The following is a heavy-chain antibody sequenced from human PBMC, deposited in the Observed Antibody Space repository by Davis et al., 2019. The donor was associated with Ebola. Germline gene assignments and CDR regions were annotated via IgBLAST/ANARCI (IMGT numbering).Heavy chain of an antibody. CDR1: GFTFSSYA. D-gene: IGHD6-13*01. V-gene: IGHV3-74*01. CDR3: ARERRYSSSLDY. Sequence: GESLKISCAASGFTFSSYAMSWVRQAPGKGLEWVSRIHSDVDITSYADSVKGRFTISRDNANNTLYLQMNSLRAEDTAVYYCARERRYSSSLDYWGQGILVTVSS. CDR2: IHSDVDIT. J-gene: IGHJ4*02.